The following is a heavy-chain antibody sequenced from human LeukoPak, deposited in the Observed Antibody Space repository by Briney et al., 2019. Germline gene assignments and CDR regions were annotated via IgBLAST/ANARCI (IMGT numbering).Heavy chain of an antibody. Sequence: GGSLRLSCAASGFTFSSYWTSWVRQAPGKGLEWVANIKQDGSEKSYVDSVKGRFTISRDNAKNSLYLQMNSLRAEDTAVYYCAREDPWGLYYYDSSGYLFDPWGQGTLVTVSS. CDR3: AREDPWGLYYYDSSGYLFDP. D-gene: IGHD3-22*01. CDR2: IKQDGSEK. CDR1: GFTFSSYW. V-gene: IGHV3-7*01. J-gene: IGHJ5*02.